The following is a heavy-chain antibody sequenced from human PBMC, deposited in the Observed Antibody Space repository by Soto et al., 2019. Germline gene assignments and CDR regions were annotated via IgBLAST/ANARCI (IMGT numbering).Heavy chain of an antibody. CDR3: AKDGAYYDFWSGYYDYYYYGMDV. Sequence: QAGGSLRLSCAASGFTFSSYGMHWVRQAPGKGLEWVAVISYDGSNKYYADSVKGRFTISRDNSKNTLYLQMNSLRAEDTAVYYCAKDGAYYDFWSGYYDYYYYGMDVWGQGTTVTVSS. CDR2: ISYDGSNK. J-gene: IGHJ6*02. V-gene: IGHV3-30*18. D-gene: IGHD3-3*01. CDR1: GFTFSSYG.